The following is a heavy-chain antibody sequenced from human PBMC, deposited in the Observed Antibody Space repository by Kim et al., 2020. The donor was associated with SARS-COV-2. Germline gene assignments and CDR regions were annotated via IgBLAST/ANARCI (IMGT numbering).Heavy chain of an antibody. V-gene: IGHV4-59*08. J-gene: IGHJ4*02. Sequence: SETLSLTCTVSGGSISSYYWSWIRQPPGKGLEWIGYIYYSGSTNYNPSLKSRVTISVDTSKNQFSLKLSSVTAADTAVYYCARRVVVVTSSLFDYWGQGTLVTVSS. D-gene: IGHD2-21*02. CDR1: GGSISSYY. CDR2: IYYSGST. CDR3: ARRVVVVTSSLFDY.